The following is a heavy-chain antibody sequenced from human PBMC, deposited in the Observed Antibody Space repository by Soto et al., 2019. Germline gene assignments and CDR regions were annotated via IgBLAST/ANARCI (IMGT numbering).Heavy chain of an antibody. CDR3: TADTYYYDSSGPLDY. CDR2: IKSKTDGGTT. Sequence: EVQLVESGGGLVQPGGSLRLSCAASGFTFSNAWMNWVRQAPGKGLEWVGRIKSKTDGGTTDYAAPVKGRFTISRDDSKNTLYLQMNSLKTEDTAVYYCTADTYYYDSSGPLDYWGQGTLVTVSS. CDR1: GFTFSNAW. D-gene: IGHD3-22*01. J-gene: IGHJ4*02. V-gene: IGHV3-15*07.